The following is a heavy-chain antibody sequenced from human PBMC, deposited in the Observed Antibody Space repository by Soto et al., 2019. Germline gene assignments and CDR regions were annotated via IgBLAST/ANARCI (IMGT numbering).Heavy chain of an antibody. D-gene: IGHD3-16*01. J-gene: IGHJ6*03. V-gene: IGHV3-48*01. Sequence: PGGSLRLSCAASGFTFSSYSMNWVRQAPGKGLEWVSYVSSSSSTIYYADSVKGRFTISRDNAKNSLYLQMNSLRAEDTAVYYCARVTWYYYMDVWGKGTTVTVSS. CDR3: ARVTWYYYMDV. CDR2: VSSSSSTI. CDR1: GFTFSSYS.